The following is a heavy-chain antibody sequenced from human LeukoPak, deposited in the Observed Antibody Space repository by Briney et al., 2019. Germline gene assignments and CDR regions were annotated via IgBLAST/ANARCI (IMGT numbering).Heavy chain of an antibody. CDR1: GFTFSSYG. CDR3: AKARPYYYDSGGSSAFDY. V-gene: IGHV3-30*18. J-gene: IGHJ4*02. CDR2: ISYDGSNK. D-gene: IGHD3-22*01. Sequence: GRSLRLSCAASGFTFSSYGMHWVRQAPGKGPEWVAVISYDGSNKYYADSVKGRFTISRDNSKNTLYLQMNSLRAEDTAVYYCAKARPYYYDSGGSSAFDYWGQGTLVTVSS.